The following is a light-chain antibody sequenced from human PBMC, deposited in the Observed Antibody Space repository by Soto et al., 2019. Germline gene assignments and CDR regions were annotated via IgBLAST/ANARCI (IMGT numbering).Light chain of an antibody. CDR3: QQYYNLPIT. Sequence: DIPMTQSPSSLSASVGDRVTITCRASQDISNYLNWYQQKPGKAPKLLIYDASNLEKGFPSRFSGSGSGTDFTFTIRSLQPEDIATYYCQQYYNLPITLGQGTRLEIK. V-gene: IGKV1-33*01. J-gene: IGKJ5*01. CDR2: DAS. CDR1: QDISNY.